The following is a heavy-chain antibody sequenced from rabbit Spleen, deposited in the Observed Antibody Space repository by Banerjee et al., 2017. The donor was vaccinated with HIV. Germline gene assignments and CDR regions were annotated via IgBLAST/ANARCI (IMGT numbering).Heavy chain of an antibody. CDR3: ARTYSGSRDLTRLDL. V-gene: IGHV1S40*01. CDR1: GFSFSSSYY. D-gene: IGHD4-2*01. CDR2: IYTGNGGT. Sequence: QSLEESGGDLVKPGASLTLTCTASGFSFSSSYYMCWVRQAPGKGLEWIGCIYTGNGGTWYANWAKGRFTISKTSSTTVTLQMASLTAADTATYFCARTYSGSRDLTRLDLWGPGTLVTVS. J-gene: IGHJ3*01.